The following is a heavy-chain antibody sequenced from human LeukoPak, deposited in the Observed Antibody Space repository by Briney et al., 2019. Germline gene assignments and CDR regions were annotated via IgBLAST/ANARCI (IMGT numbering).Heavy chain of an antibody. Sequence: SETLSLTCAVYGGSFSGYYWSWIRQPPGKGREWIGEINHSGSTNYNPSLKSRVTISVDTSKNQFSLKLSSVTAADTAVYYCARGYLSAYYYDSSGYLNYWDQGTLVTVSS. CDR2: INHSGST. CDR1: GGSFSGYY. CDR3: ARGYLSAYYYDSSGYLNY. J-gene: IGHJ4*02. V-gene: IGHV4-34*01. D-gene: IGHD3-22*01.